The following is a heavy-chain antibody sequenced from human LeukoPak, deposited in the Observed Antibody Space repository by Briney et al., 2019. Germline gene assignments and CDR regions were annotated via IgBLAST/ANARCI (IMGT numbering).Heavy chain of an antibody. CDR1: GFTLRHPS. J-gene: IGHJ4*02. D-gene: IGHD1-26*01. CDR2: IKSSADGGTT. V-gene: IGHV3-15*01. CDR3: TTDGTY. Sequence: GGCLRLSCAASGFTLRHPSMSWLRQAPGKGLEWVGRIKSSADGGTTDHSAAVKGEFTISRDDSKNTLFLQMNSLKPDDTAVYYCTTDGTYWRQGTLVTVFS.